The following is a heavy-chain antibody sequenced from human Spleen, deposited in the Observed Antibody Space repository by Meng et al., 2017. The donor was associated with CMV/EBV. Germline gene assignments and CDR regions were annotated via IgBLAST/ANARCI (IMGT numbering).Heavy chain of an antibody. CDR3: ARAIKYGYNLGVRYYFDY. J-gene: IGHJ4*02. CDR1: GFTFSSCS. D-gene: IGHD5-24*01. CDR2: ISSSSSYI. Sequence: GESLKISCAASGFTFSSCSMNWVRQAPGKGLEWVSSISSSSSYIYYADSVKGRFTISRDNSKNTLSLQMHSLRAEDTAVYYCARAIKYGYNLGVRYYFDYWGQGTLVTVSS. V-gene: IGHV3-21*04.